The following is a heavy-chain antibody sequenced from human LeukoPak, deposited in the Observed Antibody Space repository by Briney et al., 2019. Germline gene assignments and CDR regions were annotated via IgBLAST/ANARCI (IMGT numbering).Heavy chain of an antibody. CDR3: ARCPLRGSSWYYNWFDP. D-gene: IGHD6-13*01. J-gene: IGHJ5*02. Sequence: SETLSLTCTVSGGSVSSSSYYWSWIRQHPGKGLEWSGYIYYSGSTYYNPSLKSRVTISVDTSKNQFSLKLSSVTAADTAVYYCARCPLRGSSWYYNWFDPWGQGTLVTVSS. CDR2: IYYSGST. CDR1: GGSVSSSSYY. V-gene: IGHV4-31*03.